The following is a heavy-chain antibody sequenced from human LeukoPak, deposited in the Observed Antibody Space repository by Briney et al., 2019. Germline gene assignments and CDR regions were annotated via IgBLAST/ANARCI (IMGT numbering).Heavy chain of an antibody. CDR1: GFTFDEYT. CDR3: TKEMARSGDKAFNI. J-gene: IGHJ3*02. Sequence: GGSLRLSCAASGFTFDEYTIHWVRQAPGKGLEWVSLITWDGAGTHYTDSVKGRFTISRDNNKESLYLEMKSLRPEDTAVYYCTKEMARSGDKAFNIGGPGTMVTVSS. CDR2: ITWDGAGT. D-gene: IGHD1-26*01. V-gene: IGHV3-43*01.